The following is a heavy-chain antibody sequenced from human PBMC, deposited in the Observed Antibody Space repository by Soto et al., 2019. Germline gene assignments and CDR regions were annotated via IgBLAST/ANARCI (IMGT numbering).Heavy chain of an antibody. J-gene: IGHJ6*02. V-gene: IGHV4-31*03. D-gene: IGHD2-2*01. CDR1: GGSISSGGYY. Sequence: SETLSLTCTVSGGSISSGGYYWSWIRQHPGKGLEWIGYIYYSGSTYYNPSLKSRVTISVDTSKNQFSLKLSSVTAADTAVYYCARTLGVVVPAAIHGMDVWGQGTTVTSP. CDR3: ARTLGVVVPAAIHGMDV. CDR2: IYYSGST.